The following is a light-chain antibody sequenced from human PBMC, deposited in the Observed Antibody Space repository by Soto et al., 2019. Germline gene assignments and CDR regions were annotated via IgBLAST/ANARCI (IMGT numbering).Light chain of an antibody. V-gene: IGKV1-33*01. Sequence: DTQMTQSPSSLPASIGDRVTITCRASETVAKSLNWYRQKPGKAPELLIYATSHLQSGVPSRFSGSGSGTDFTFTISTLQPEDVATYYCQHYANLPITFGQGTRLEIK. CDR1: ETVAKS. CDR2: ATS. J-gene: IGKJ5*01. CDR3: QHYANLPIT.